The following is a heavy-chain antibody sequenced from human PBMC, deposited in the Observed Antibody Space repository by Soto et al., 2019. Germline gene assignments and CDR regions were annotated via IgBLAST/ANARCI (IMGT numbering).Heavy chain of an antibody. Sequence: GSGPTLVNPTQSLTLTCTFSGFSLSTSGMCVSWIRQPPGKALEWLALIDWDDDKYYSTSLKTRLTISKDTSKNQVVLTMTNMDPVDTATYYCARSYGSSPDYYYYGMDVRGQRTTVPVS. V-gene: IGHV2-70*01. CDR3: ARSYGSSPDYYYYGMDV. CDR2: IDWDDDK. D-gene: IGHD6-6*01. CDR1: GFSLSTSGMC. J-gene: IGHJ6*02.